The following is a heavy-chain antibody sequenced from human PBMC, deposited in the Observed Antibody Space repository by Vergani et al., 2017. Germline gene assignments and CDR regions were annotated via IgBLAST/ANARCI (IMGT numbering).Heavy chain of an antibody. D-gene: IGHD6-13*01. CDR1: GGSFSSYY. J-gene: IGHJ4*02. V-gene: IGHV4-34*11. Sequence: QVQLQQWGAGLLKPSETLSLTCAVYGGSFSSYYWSWIRQPQGKGLEWIGYIYYSGSTNYNPSLKSRVTKSVDTSKTKFSLKLSSVTAADTAVYYCAREGKSAAGSYYFDYWGQGTLVTVSS. CDR2: IYYSGST. CDR3: AREGKSAAGSYYFDY.